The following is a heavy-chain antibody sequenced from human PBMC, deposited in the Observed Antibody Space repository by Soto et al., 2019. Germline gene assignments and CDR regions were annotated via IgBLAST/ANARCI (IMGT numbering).Heavy chain of an antibody. Sequence: EVQLVESGGGLVKPGGSLRLSCAASGFTFSRYSMNWVRLAPGKGLEWVSSISSRSGWIYYADSVKGRFTISRDNAKNPLYLQMSRPRAEDTAVYYCAKGSGDFRRSDGFDVWGQGTMVTVSS. V-gene: IGHV3-21*01. D-gene: IGHD4-17*01. J-gene: IGHJ3*01. CDR2: ISSRSGWI. CDR1: GFTFSRYS. CDR3: AKGSGDFRRSDGFDV.